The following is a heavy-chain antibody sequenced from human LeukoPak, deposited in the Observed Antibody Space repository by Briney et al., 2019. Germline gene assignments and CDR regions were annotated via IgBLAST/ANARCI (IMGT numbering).Heavy chain of an antibody. CDR3: ASPRYCSGGSCYSSYYYYYGMDV. CDR2: IIPIFGTA. V-gene: IGHV1-69*13. CDR1: GGTFSSYA. Sequence: GASVKVFCKASGGTFSSYAVSWVRQAPGQGLEWMGGIIPIFGTANYAQKFQVRVTITADESTSTAYMELSSLRSEDTAVYYCASPRYCSGGSCYSSYYYYYGMDVWGQGTTVTVSS. J-gene: IGHJ6*02. D-gene: IGHD2-15*01.